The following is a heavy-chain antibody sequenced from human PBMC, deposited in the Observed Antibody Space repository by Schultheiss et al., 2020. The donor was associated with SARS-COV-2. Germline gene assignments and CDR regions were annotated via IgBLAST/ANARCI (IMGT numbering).Heavy chain of an antibody. D-gene: IGHD3-9*01. J-gene: IGHJ6*02. Sequence: ASVKVSCKASGYTFTSYGISWVRQAPGQGLEWMGWISAYNGNTNYAQKLQGRVTMTTDTSTSTAYMELRSLRSDDTAVYYCAGPILTGYYYYYGMDVWGQGTTVTVSS. CDR2: ISAYNGNT. CDR1: GYTFTSYG. CDR3: AGPILTGYYYYYGMDV. V-gene: IGHV1-18*01.